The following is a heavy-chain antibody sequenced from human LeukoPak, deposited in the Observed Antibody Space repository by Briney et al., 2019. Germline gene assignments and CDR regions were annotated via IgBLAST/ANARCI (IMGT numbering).Heavy chain of an antibody. D-gene: IGHD6-13*01. CDR1: GYSFTNYG. CDR3: APVAIAAAVSFDY. CDR2: ISGYNSKT. V-gene: IGHV1-18*01. J-gene: IGHJ4*02. Sequence: GASVKVSCKTSGYSFTNYGITWVRQAPGQGLEWMGWISGYNSKTFYAQKFQGRVTMTTDTSTSTVYMELRSLRSDDTAVYYCAPVAIAAAVSFDYWGQGTLVTVSS.